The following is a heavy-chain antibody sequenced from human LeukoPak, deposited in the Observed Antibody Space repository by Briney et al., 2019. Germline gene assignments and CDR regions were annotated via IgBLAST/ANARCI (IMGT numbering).Heavy chain of an antibody. V-gene: IGHV1-18*01. CDR3: ATLYTSGWYGTSSDY. J-gene: IGHJ4*02. CDR2: ISAYNGNT. D-gene: IGHD6-19*01. CDR1: GYTFTSYG. Sequence: GASVKVSCKASGYTFTSYGISWVRQAPGQGLEWMGWISAYNGNTIYAQKFQGRVTMTEDTSTDTAYMELRSLRSEDTAVYYCATLYTSGWYGTSSDYWGQGTLVTVSS.